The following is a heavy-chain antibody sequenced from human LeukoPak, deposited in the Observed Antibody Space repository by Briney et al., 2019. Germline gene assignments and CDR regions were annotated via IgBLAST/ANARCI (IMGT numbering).Heavy chain of an antibody. CDR3: ARDLGYDYGDYLPYYYYGMGV. J-gene: IGHJ6*02. Sequence: GGSLRLSCAASGFTVSSNYMSWVRQAPGKGLEWVSVIYSGGSTYYADSVKGRFTISRDNSKNTLYLQMNSLRAEDTAVYYCARDLGYDYGDYLPYYYYGMGVWGQGTTVTVSS. D-gene: IGHD4-17*01. CDR1: GFTVSSNY. CDR2: IYSGGST. V-gene: IGHV3-53*01.